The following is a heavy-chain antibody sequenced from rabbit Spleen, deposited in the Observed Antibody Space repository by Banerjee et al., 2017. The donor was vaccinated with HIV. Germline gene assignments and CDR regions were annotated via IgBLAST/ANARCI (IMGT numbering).Heavy chain of an antibody. V-gene: IGHV1S45*01. CDR3: ARDHVSSGGYILNL. J-gene: IGHJ4*01. Sequence: QEQLEESGGGLVKPEGSLTLTCTASGFSFSSGYDMSWVRQAPGKGLEWIGFIYTGNGKNYYASWAKGRFTISKTSSTTVTLQMTSLTAADTATYFCARDHVSSGGYILNLWGPGTLVTVS. CDR1: GFSFSSGYD. D-gene: IGHD1-1*01. CDR2: IYTGNGKN.